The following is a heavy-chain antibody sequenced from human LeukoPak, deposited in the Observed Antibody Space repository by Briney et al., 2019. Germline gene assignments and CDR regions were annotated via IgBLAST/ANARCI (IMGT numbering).Heavy chain of an antibody. J-gene: IGHJ4*02. Sequence: SETLSLTCTVSGGSISSSSYYWGWIRQPPGRGLEGIGSIYYSGSTYYNPSLKSRVTISVDTSKNQFSLKLSSVTAADTAVYYCARLAAAGTWYFDYWGQGTLVTVSS. CDR1: GGSISSSSYY. D-gene: IGHD6-13*01. CDR3: ARLAAAGTWYFDY. CDR2: IYYSGST. V-gene: IGHV4-39*07.